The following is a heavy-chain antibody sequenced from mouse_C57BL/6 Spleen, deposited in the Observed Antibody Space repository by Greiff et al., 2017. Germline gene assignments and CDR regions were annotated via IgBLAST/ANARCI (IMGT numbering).Heavy chain of an antibody. CDR3: ARHEDGDDGYYGFAY. CDR1: GYTFTEYT. Sequence: VKLMESGAELVKPGASVKLSCKASGYTFTEYTIHWVKQRSGQGLEWIGWFYPGSGSIKYNEKFKDKATLTADKSSSTVYMELSRLTSEDSAVYFCARHEDGDDGYYGFAYWGQGTLVTVSA. V-gene: IGHV1-62-2*01. J-gene: IGHJ3*01. D-gene: IGHD2-3*01. CDR2: FYPGSGSI.